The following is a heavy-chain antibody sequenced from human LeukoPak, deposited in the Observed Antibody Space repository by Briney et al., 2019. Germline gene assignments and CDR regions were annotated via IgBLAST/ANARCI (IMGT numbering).Heavy chain of an antibody. CDR3: ARDNGSPGVWYYGMDV. V-gene: IGHV1-24*01. CDR1: GYTLTELS. Sequence: ASVKVSCKVSGYTLTELSMHWVRQAPGKGLEWMGGFDPEDGETIYAQKFQGRVTMTEDTSTDTAYMELSSLRSEDTAAYYCARDNGSPGVWYYGMDVWGQGTTVTVSS. CDR2: FDPEDGET. D-gene: IGHD2-8*01. J-gene: IGHJ6*02.